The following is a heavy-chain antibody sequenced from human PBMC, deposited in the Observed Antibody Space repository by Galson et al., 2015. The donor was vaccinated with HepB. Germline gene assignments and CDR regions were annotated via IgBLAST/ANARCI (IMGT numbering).Heavy chain of an antibody. D-gene: IGHD3-3*01. Sequence: SLRLSCAASGFTFNINAMTWVRQAPGKGLEWVSTIGRGADTHHADSVKGRFTISRDNSKNTLYMQINSLTAEDTAVYYCAKRISITFFGPGKNYMDVWGKGTTVTVSS. CDR3: AKRISITFFGPGKNYMDV. V-gene: IGHV3-23*01. J-gene: IGHJ6*03. CDR2: IGRGADT. CDR1: GFTFNINA.